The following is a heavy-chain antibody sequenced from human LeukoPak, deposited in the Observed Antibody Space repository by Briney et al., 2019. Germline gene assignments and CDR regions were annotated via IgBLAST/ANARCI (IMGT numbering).Heavy chain of an antibody. V-gene: IGHV1-2*02. J-gene: IGHJ4*02. CDR1: GYTFTGYY. D-gene: IGHD3-10*01. CDR3: ARADSGSYTYYFDY. CDR2: INPNSGGT. Sequence: GASVKVSCKXSGYTFTGYYMHWVRQAPGQGLEWMGWINPNSGGTNYAQKFQGRVTMTRDTSISTAYMELSRLRSDDTAVYYCARADSGSYTYYFDYWGQGTLVTVSS.